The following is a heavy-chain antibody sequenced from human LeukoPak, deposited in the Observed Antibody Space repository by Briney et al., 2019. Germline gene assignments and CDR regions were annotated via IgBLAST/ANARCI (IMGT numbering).Heavy chain of an antibody. V-gene: IGHV3-53*01. J-gene: IGHJ4*02. D-gene: IGHD3-22*01. CDR2: IYSGGSK. CDR3: ARTHYYDSSGPD. Sequence: GGSLRLSCAASGFTVSSNYMSWVRQAPGKGLEWVSVIYSGGSKYYAASVKGRFTISRDNSKNTMYLQMNSLRDEDTAVYYCARTHYYDSSGPDWGQRTLVTVSS. CDR1: GFTVSSNY.